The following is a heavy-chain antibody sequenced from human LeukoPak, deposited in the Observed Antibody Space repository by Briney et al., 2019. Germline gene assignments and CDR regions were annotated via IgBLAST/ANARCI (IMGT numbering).Heavy chain of an antibody. CDR3: ASSPLSYYGSGSYYNVVDY. CDR1: GGTSSSYA. D-gene: IGHD3-10*01. V-gene: IGHV1-69*05. Sequence: ASVKVSCKASGGTSSSYAISWVRQAPGQGLEWMGGIIPIFGTANYAQKFQGRVTITTDESTSTAYMELSSLRSEDTAVYYCASSPLSYYGSGSYYNVVDYWGQGTLVTVSS. CDR2: IIPIFGTA. J-gene: IGHJ4*02.